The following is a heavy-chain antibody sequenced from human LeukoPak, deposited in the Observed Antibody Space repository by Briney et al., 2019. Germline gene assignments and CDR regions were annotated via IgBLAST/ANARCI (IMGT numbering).Heavy chain of an antibody. CDR1: GFTFSGYW. CDR3: VRVSCTNGGCYGFDY. CDR2: IKQDGSEK. Sequence: GGSLRLSCAASGFTFSGYWISWVRQAPGKGLEWVANIKQDGSEKYYVDSVKGRFTISRYNAKNSLYLQMNSLRGEDTAVYYCVRVSCTNGGCYGFDYWGQGALVTVSS. J-gene: IGHJ4*02. V-gene: IGHV3-7*01. D-gene: IGHD2-8*01.